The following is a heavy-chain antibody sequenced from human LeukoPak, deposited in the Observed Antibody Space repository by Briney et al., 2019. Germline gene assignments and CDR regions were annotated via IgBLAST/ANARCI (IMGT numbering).Heavy chain of an antibody. J-gene: IGHJ6*04. CDR2: IWYDGSNK. Sequence: GRSLRLSCAASGVTFSSYGMHWVRQAPGKGLEWVAVIWYDGSNKYYADSVKGRFTISRDNSKNTLYLQMNSLRAEDTAVYYCARERGYCSGGSCYSGMSYGMDVWGKGTTVTVSS. CDR1: GVTFSSYG. V-gene: IGHV3-33*01. CDR3: ARERGYCSGGSCYSGMSYGMDV. D-gene: IGHD2-15*01.